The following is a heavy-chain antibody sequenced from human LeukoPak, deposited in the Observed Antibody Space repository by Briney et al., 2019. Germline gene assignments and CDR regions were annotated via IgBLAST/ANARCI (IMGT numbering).Heavy chain of an antibody. Sequence: MPSETLSLTCTVSGGSISSGSYYWSWIRQPAGKGLEWIGRIYTSGSTNYNPSLKSRVTISVDTSKNQFSLKLSSVTAADTAVYYCARAYGRYCSGGSCYSGCYYMDVWGKGTTVTISS. CDR2: IYTSGST. CDR1: GGSISSGSYY. CDR3: ARAYGRYCSGGSCYSGCYYMDV. V-gene: IGHV4-61*02. J-gene: IGHJ6*03. D-gene: IGHD2-15*01.